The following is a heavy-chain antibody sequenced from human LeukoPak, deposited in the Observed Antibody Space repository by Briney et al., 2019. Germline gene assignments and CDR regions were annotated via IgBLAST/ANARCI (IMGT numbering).Heavy chain of an antibody. CDR2: ISSSGSTI. D-gene: IGHD1-26*01. J-gene: IGHJ4*02. CDR3: ARSGGSYWY. Sequence: QPGGSLRLSCAASGFTFSSYEMNWVRQAPGKGLEWVSYISSSGSTIYYADSVKGRFTISRDNAKNSLYLQMNSLRAEDTAVYNCARSGGSYWYWGQGTLVTVSS. CDR1: GFTFSSYE. V-gene: IGHV3-48*03.